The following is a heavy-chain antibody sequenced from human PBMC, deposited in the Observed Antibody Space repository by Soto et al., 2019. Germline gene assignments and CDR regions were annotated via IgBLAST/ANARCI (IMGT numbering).Heavy chain of an antibody. CDR2: ISYDGSNK. J-gene: IGHJ5*02. D-gene: IGHD6-13*01. Sequence: QVQLVESGGGVVQPGWYLRLSCAASGLTFSSYGMHWVRHAPGKGLEWVAVISYDGSNKYYADSVKGRFTISRDNSKNTLYLQLNSLRAEDTAVYYCVRGQLKYNWVDPWGQGTLVTVSS. CDR3: VRGQLKYNWVDP. V-gene: IGHV3-30*03. CDR1: GLTFSSYG.